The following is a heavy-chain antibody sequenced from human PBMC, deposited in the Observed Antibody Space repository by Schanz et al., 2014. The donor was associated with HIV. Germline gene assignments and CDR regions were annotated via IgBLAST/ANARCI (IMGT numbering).Heavy chain of an antibody. D-gene: IGHD3-16*01. J-gene: IGHJ6*02. CDR2: ISDRSDYL. CDR3: ARYSDYDRSRYSGYYYYGMDV. V-gene: IGHV3-21*02. Sequence: VQLVESGGGVVQPGRSLRLSCAASGFTFMRHTMNWVRQAPGKGLEWVSSISDRSDYLHYADSVKGRFTISRDNAKNSLYLQMSSLRAEDTAEYYCARYSDYDRSRYSGYYYYGMDVWGQGTTVTVS. CDR1: GFTFMRHT.